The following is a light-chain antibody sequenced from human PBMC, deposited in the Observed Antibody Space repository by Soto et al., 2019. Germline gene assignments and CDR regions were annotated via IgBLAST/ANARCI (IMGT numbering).Light chain of an antibody. CDR1: QSVDSDF. CDR3: QQYGDSPLYS. Sequence: EIVMTQSPATLSVSPGERATLSCRASQSVDSDFLAWYQQKSGQAPRLLIYNASRRAAGIPDRFSGSGSGTDFTLTISRLEPEDFAVYFCQQYGDSPLYSFGQGTKVEIK. J-gene: IGKJ2*01. V-gene: IGKV3-20*01. CDR2: NAS.